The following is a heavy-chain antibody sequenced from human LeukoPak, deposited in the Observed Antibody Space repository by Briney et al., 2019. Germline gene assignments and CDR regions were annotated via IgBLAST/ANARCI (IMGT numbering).Heavy chain of an antibody. CDR3: AREDSVAGGDDGDY. V-gene: IGHV3-74*01. CDR2: IDTDGSNT. CDR1: GFTFSSYG. D-gene: IGHD2-21*02. Sequence: GGSLRLSCAASGFTFSSYGMHWVRQAPGKGPVWVSRIDTDGSNTRYADSVKGRFTISRDNAKNSLYLQMNSLRAEDTAVYYCAREDSVAGGDDGDYWGQGTLVTVSS. J-gene: IGHJ4*02.